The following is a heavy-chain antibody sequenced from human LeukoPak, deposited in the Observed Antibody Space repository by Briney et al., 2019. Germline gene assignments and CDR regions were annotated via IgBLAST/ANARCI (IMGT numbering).Heavy chain of an antibody. CDR1: GDSISNYY. V-gene: IGHV4-59*01. Sequence: PSETLSLTCTVSGDSISNYYWSWIRQPPGKGLEWIGYIYYSGNTDYNPSLKSRVPISVDTSKNQFSLRLNSVTAADTAVYYCARYRDEALFAFDIWGQGTMVTVSS. J-gene: IGHJ3*02. CDR2: IYYSGNT. CDR3: ARYRDEALFAFDI. D-gene: IGHD3-10*01.